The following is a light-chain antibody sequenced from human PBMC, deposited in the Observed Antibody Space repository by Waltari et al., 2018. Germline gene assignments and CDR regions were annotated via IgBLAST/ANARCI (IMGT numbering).Light chain of an antibody. Sequence: AIQLTQSPSSLSASLGDRVTITRRASQCIRSALAWYQQRPGKPPQFLIYDASTLHSGGPSRFSGSGAGTDFSLTINSLQPEDFATYYCQKYINDPFTFGPGTKVDIK. CDR1: QCIRSA. J-gene: IGKJ3*01. CDR3: QKYINDPFT. V-gene: IGKV1D-13*01. CDR2: DAS.